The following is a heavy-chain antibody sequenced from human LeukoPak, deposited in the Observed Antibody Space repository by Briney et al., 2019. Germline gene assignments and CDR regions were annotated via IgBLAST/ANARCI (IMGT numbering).Heavy chain of an antibody. J-gene: IGHJ6*03. CDR3: ARGLNTAMVEYYCYYMDV. CDR1: GYTFTSYD. V-gene: IGHV1-8*03. Sequence: ASVKVSCKASGYTFTSYDINWVRQATGQGLEWMGWMNPNSGNTGYAQKFQGRVTITRNTSISTAYMELSSLRSEDTAVYYCARGLNTAMVEYYCYYMDVWGKGTTVTVSS. CDR2: MNPNSGNT. D-gene: IGHD5-18*01.